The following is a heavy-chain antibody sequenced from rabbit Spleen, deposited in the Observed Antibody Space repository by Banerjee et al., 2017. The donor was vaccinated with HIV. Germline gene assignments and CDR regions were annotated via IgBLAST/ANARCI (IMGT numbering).Heavy chain of an antibody. CDR1: GFSFSSSYY. J-gene: IGHJ6*01. V-gene: IGHV1S45*01. CDR2: VYAGSSGST. CDR3: SRDTVTSVSTCGMDL. D-gene: IGHD1-1*01. Sequence: QEQLVESGGGLVQPEGSLTLTCTASGFSFSSSYYMCWVRQAPGKGLEWIACVYAGSSGSTYSAAWAKDRLTVSTTSSTTVTLQMTSLTAADTATYFCSRDTVTSVSTCGMDLWGPGTLVTVS.